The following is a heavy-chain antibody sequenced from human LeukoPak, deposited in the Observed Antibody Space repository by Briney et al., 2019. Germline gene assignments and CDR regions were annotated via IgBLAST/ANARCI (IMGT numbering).Heavy chain of an antibody. CDR2: IIPIFGTA. CDR1: GGTFSSYV. CDR3: AMGVGAPEDLAVAADFDY. V-gene: IGHV1-69*06. J-gene: IGHJ4*02. Sequence: ASVKVSCTASGGTFSSYVINWVRQAPGQGLEWMGGIIPIFGTANYAQKFQGRFTITADKSTSTAYMELSSLRAEDTAVYYCAMGVGAPEDLAVAADFDYCDQATLVTVSS. D-gene: IGHD6-19*01.